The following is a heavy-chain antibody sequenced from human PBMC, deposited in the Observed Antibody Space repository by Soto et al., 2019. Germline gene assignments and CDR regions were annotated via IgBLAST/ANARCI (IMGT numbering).Heavy chain of an antibody. CDR2: ITSDGDST. CDR3: VKPPYYDNWFDP. D-gene: IGHD3-10*01. V-gene: IGHV3-64D*08. CDR1: GFIFKNYA. Sequence: GGSLRLSCSASGFIFKNYAMHWVRQAPGKGLEIVSAITSDGDSTYYADSVKGRFTISRDNSMNTLSLQMSSLTPEDTAVYYCVKPPYYDNWFDPWGQGTLVTVSS. J-gene: IGHJ5*02.